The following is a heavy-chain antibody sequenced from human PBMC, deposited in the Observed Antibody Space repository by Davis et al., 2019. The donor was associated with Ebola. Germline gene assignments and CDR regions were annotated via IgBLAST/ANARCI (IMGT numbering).Heavy chain of an antibody. Sequence: GGSLRLSCAASGFTFSKYDMTWVRQAPGKGLEWVSSISSSSSYIYYADSVKGRFTISRDNAKNSLYLQMNSLRAEDTAVYYCARDLYLGSWNYYGMDVWGQGTTVTVSS. CDR1: GFTFSKYD. V-gene: IGHV3-21*01. D-gene: IGHD2-2*02. J-gene: IGHJ6*02. CDR2: ISSSSSYI. CDR3: ARDLYLGSWNYYGMDV.